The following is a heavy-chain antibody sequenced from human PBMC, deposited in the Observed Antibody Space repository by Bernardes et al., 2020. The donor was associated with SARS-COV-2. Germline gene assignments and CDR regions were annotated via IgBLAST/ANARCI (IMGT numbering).Heavy chain of an antibody. V-gene: IGHV3-30*18. CDR3: AKGRGWELPPYTNWYFDL. Sequence: GGSLRLSCAASGFTFSSYGMHWVRQAPGKGLEWVAVISYDGSNKYYADSVKGRFTISRDNSKNTLYLQMNSLRAEDTAVYYCAKGRGWELPPYTNWYFDLWGRGTLVTVSS. J-gene: IGHJ2*01. CDR2: ISYDGSNK. D-gene: IGHD1-26*01. CDR1: GFTFSSYG.